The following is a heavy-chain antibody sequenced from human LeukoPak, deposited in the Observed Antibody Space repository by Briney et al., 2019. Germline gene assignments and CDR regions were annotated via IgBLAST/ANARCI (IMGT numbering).Heavy chain of an antibody. CDR3: ARSMIDYYDSSPAGD. CDR2: MNPNSGNT. CDR1: GYTFTSYD. D-gene: IGHD3-22*01. Sequence: ASVKVSCKASGYTFTSYDINWVRQATGQGLEWMGWMNPNSGNTGYAQKFQGRVTMTRNTSISTAYMELSSLRSEDTAVYYCARSMIDYYDSSPAGDWGQGTLVTVSS. V-gene: IGHV1-8*01. J-gene: IGHJ4*02.